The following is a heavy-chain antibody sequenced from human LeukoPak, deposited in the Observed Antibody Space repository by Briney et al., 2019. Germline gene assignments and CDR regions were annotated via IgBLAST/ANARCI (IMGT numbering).Heavy chain of an antibody. CDR3: ARADYYYYMDV. CDR1: GFTVSSNY. J-gene: IGHJ6*03. CDR2: IYSGGST. V-gene: IGHV3-66*01. Sequence: GGSLRLSCAASGFTVSSNYMSWVRQAPGKGLEWVSVIYSGGSTYYVDSVEGRFTISRDTSKNMLYLQMNSLRAEDTAVYYCARADYYYYMDVWGKGTTVTISS.